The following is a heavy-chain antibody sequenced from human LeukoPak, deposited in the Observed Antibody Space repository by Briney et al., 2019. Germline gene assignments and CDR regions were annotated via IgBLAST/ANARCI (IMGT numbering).Heavy chain of an antibody. CDR3: ARTAWEGLRWSPESDYFDY. CDR2: ISAYNGNT. J-gene: IGHJ4*02. D-gene: IGHD4-23*01. V-gene: IGHV1-18*01. Sequence: GASVKVSCKAFGYTFTSYGISWVRQAPGQGLEWMGWISAYNGNTNYAQKLQGRVTMTTDTSTSTAYMELRSLRSDDTAVYYCARTAWEGLRWSPESDYFDYWGQGTLVTVSS. CDR1: GYTFTSYG.